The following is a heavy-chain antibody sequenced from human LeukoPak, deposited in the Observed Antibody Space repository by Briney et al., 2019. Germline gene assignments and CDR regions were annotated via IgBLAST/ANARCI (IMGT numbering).Heavy chain of an antibody. V-gene: IGHV3-21*01. J-gene: IGHJ6*03. D-gene: IGHD2-2*01. CDR3: ARAELGYCSSTSCYHAYYYYMDV. Sequence: GGSLRLSCAASGFTFSSYSMNWVRQAPGKGLEWVSSISSSSSYMYYADSVKGRFTISRDNAKNSLYLQMNSLRAEDTAVYYCARAELGYCSSTSCYHAYYYYMDVWGKGTTVTVSS. CDR1: GFTFSSYS. CDR2: ISSSSSYM.